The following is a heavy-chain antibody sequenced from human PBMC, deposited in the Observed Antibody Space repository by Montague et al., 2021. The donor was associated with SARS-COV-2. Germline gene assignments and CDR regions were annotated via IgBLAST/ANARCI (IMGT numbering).Heavy chain of an antibody. J-gene: IGHJ4*02. CDR2: TSYNGFFI. CDR3: TRDLRSSAPTAY. V-gene: IGHV3-21*01. CDR1: GFTFRDYS. Sequence: SLRLSCAASGFTFRDYSMNWVRQAPGKGLEWVSSTSYNGFFIYYAVSVKGRFTISRDNADNSLYLQMHSLRVEDTAIYYCTRDLRSSAPTAYWGQGTLVTVS. D-gene: IGHD6-6*01.